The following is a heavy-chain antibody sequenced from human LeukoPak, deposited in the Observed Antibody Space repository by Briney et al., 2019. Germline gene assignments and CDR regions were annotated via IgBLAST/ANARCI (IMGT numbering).Heavy chain of an antibody. V-gene: IGHV3-23*01. D-gene: IGHD2-21*01. CDR1: GFTFSTYA. Sequence: GGSLRLSCAPSGFTFSTYAMNWVRQAPGKGLKWVSVIVGGGGGIEYADSVKGRFTISRDNSKNTLYLQMNNLRAEDTAVYYCAKDRTPDGYYSIDFWGQGTLVTVSS. CDR2: IVGGGGGI. CDR3: AKDRTPDGYYSIDF. J-gene: IGHJ4*02.